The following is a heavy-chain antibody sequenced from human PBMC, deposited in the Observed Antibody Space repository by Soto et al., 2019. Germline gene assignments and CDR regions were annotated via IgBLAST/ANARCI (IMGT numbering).Heavy chain of an antibody. CDR3: ARIQRLRYFDWLYDAFDI. CDR2: ISYDGSNK. Sequence: LRLSCAASGFTFSSYAMHWVRQAPGKGLEWVAVISYDGSNKYYADSVKGRFTISRDNSKNTLYLQMNSLRAEDTAVYYCARIQRLRYFDWLYDAFDIWGQGTMVTVSS. J-gene: IGHJ3*02. CDR1: GFTFSSYA. V-gene: IGHV3-30-3*01. D-gene: IGHD3-9*01.